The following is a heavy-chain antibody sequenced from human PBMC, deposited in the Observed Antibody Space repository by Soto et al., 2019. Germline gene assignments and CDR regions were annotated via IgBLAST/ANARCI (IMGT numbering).Heavy chain of an antibody. CDR1: GFTFSSYA. CDR3: AEGVPGRAVAGTGYFQH. J-gene: IGHJ1*01. CDR2: ISGSGDST. D-gene: IGHD6-19*01. Sequence: EVQLLESGGGLVQPGGSLRLSCAASGFTFSSYAMSWVRQAPGKGLEWVSGISGSGDSTYYADSVKGRFTISRDNSKNTLYLQMNSRRAEDTAVYYCAEGVPGRAVAGTGYFQHWGQGTLVTVSS. V-gene: IGHV3-23*01.